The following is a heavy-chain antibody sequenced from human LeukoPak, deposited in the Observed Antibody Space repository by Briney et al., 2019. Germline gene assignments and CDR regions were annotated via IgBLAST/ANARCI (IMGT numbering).Heavy chain of an antibody. D-gene: IGHD3-22*01. CDR1: GVTFDDYD. Sequence: GGSLRLSCAASGVTFDDYDMSWVRQDPGKGLEWVANINWNAGTIGYADSMRGRFTISRDNAKNSVYLQMNTLTAEDTAVYYCARGLMGGYPRFDYWGQGTLVTVSS. CDR2: INWNAGTI. V-gene: IGHV3-20*04. CDR3: ARGLMGGYPRFDY. J-gene: IGHJ4*02.